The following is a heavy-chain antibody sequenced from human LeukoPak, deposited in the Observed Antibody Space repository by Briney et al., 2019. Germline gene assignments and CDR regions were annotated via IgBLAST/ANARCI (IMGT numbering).Heavy chain of an antibody. J-gene: IGHJ4*02. Sequence: SETLSLTCTVSSGSINRSNSYWGWIRQPPGTGLEWIGSIHYSGSTYYNPSLKSRVTVSVDTSKNQFSLKLSSVTAADTAVYYCAKDRSIGTYYTFDSWGQGTLVTVSS. CDR2: IHYSGST. D-gene: IGHD1-26*01. CDR3: AKDRSIGTYYTFDS. CDR1: SGSINRSNSY. V-gene: IGHV4-39*07.